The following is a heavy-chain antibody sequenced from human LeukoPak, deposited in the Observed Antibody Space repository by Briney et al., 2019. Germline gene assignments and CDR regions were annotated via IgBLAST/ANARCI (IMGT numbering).Heavy chain of an antibody. Sequence: SETLSLTCAVYGGSLSGYYWSWIRQPPGKGLEWIGEINHSGSTNYNPSLKSRVTISVDTSKNQFSLKLSSVTAADTAVYYCARRRPWGASDIWGQGTMVTVSS. V-gene: IGHV4-34*01. CDR1: GGSLSGYY. J-gene: IGHJ3*02. CDR3: ARRRPWGASDI. CDR2: INHSGST. D-gene: IGHD7-27*01.